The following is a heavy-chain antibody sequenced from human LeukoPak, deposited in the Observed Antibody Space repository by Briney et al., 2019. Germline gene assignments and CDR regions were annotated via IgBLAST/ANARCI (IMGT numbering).Heavy chain of an antibody. Sequence: GGPLRLSCAASGFTFSSYEMNWVRQAPGKGLEWVSYIDGRGSSKYYADSVKGRFTVSRDNAKNSLFLQMNSLRAEDTAIYYCARDQNWSPDWWGQGTLVTVSS. D-gene: IGHD1-1*01. J-gene: IGHJ4*02. CDR3: ARDQNWSPDW. CDR2: IDGRGSSK. CDR1: GFTFSSYE. V-gene: IGHV3-48*03.